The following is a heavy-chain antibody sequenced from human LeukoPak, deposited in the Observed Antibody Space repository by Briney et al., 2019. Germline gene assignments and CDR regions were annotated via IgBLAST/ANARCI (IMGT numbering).Heavy chain of an antibody. CDR2: MNPNSGNT. CDR1: GYTFTNYN. J-gene: IGHJ4*02. CDR3: ARDWDGLDN. Sequence: GASVKVSCKASGYTFTNYNINWVRQAPGQGFEWMGWMNPNSGNTGYAGKSQGRVSMTRNTSISTVYMEVSSLRFDDTAVYYCARDWDGLDNWGQGTLVTVSP. D-gene: IGHD1-26*01. V-gene: IGHV1-8*01.